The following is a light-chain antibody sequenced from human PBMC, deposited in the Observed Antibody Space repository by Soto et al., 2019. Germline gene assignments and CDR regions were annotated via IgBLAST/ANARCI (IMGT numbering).Light chain of an antibody. V-gene: IGKV1-33*01. CDR2: DVS. Sequence: DIQMTQSPSSLSASVGDRVTITCQASQDISNYLNWYHQKPGKAPKLLIYDVSNLEAGVPSRFSGSGSGTDFTFTISSLQPEDIGTHYCQQDYDLPLTFGQGTRLGIK. CDR3: QQDYDLPLT. CDR1: QDISNY. J-gene: IGKJ5*01.